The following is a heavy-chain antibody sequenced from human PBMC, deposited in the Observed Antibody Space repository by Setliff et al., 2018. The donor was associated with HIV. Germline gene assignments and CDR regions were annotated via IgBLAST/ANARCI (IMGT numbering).Heavy chain of an antibody. Sequence: GGSLRLSCAASGFTFSTYWMHWVRQAPGKGLVWVSRLNTDGSSTKYADSVKGRFTISRDNAKNTLYLQIDSLRGEDTAVYYCARGYYGSDLQNAMDVWGQGTTVTVSS. CDR1: GFTFSTYW. J-gene: IGHJ6*02. D-gene: IGHD3-10*01. CDR3: ARGYYGSDLQNAMDV. V-gene: IGHV3-74*03. CDR2: LNTDGSST.